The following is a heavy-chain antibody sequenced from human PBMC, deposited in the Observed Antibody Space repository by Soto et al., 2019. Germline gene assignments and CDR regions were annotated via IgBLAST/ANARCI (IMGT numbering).Heavy chain of an antibody. CDR2: IIPIFGTA. Sequence: ASVKVSCKASGGTFSSYAISWVRQAPGQGLEWMGWIIPIFGTANYAQKFQGRVTITADESTSTAYMELSSLRSEDTAVYYCARELSGLLSYFDYWGQGTLVTVSS. D-gene: IGHD3-10*01. CDR3: ARELSGLLSYFDY. J-gene: IGHJ4*02. V-gene: IGHV1-69*13. CDR1: GGTFSSYA.